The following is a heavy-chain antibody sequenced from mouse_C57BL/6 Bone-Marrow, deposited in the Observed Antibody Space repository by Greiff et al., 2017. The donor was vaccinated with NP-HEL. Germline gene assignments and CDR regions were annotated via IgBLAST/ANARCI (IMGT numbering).Heavy chain of an antibody. V-gene: IGHV1-39*01. D-gene: IGHD1-1*01. CDR2: INPNYGTT. Sequence: EVQGVESGPELVKPGASVKISCKASGYSFTDYNMNWVKQSNGKSLEWIGVINPNYGTTSYNQKFKGKATLTVDQSSSTAYMQLNSLTSEDSAVYYCARSHYYGSSYHYAMDYWGQGTSVTVSS. J-gene: IGHJ4*01. CDR3: ARSHYYGSSYHYAMDY. CDR1: GYSFTDYN.